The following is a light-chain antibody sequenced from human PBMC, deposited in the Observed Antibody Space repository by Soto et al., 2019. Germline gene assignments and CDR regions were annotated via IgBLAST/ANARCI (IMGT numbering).Light chain of an antibody. V-gene: IGKV4-1*01. CDR3: LQNARSPLT. CDR2: WAS. CDR1: QSVLLSVNNEYY. J-gene: IGKJ4*01. Sequence: DIGLSRSPDSLAVSLGERATINCQSSQSVLLSVNNEYYLAWFQQKPGQPPKLLIYWASIRESGVPDRFSGSGSGTDFTLTISSLQAEDVAGYYCLQNARSPLTFGRGTKVDI.